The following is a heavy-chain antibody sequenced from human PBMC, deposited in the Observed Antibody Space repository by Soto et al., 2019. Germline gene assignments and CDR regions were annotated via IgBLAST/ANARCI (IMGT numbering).Heavy chain of an antibody. CDR3: TPETYYYDSSGYPDFDY. CDR1: GSTFSSYS. V-gene: IGHV3-21*01. D-gene: IGHD3-22*01. CDR2: ISSSSSYI. Sequence: EVQLVESGGGLVKPVGSLRLSCAASGSTFSSYSMNWFRQAPGKGLEWVSSISSSSSYIYYADSVKGRFTISRDNAKNSLYLQMNSLRAEDTAAYYCTPETYYYDSSGYPDFDYWGQGTLVTVSS. J-gene: IGHJ4*02.